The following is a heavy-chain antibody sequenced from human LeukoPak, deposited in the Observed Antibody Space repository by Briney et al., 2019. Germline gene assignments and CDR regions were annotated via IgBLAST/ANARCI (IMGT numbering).Heavy chain of an antibody. CDR1: GFTFSSYS. D-gene: IGHD2-2*01. V-gene: IGHV3-21*01. Sequence: PGGSLRLSCAASGFTFSSYSMNWVRQAPGKGLEWVSSISSSSYIYYADSVKGRFTISRDNAKNSLYLQMNSLRAEDTAVYYCARTRVIVVVPAAMGPFDYWGQGTLVTVSS. CDR2: ISSSSYI. CDR3: ARTRVIVVVPAAMGPFDY. J-gene: IGHJ4*02.